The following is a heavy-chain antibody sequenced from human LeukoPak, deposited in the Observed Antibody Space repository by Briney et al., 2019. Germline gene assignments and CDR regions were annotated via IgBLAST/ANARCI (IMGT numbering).Heavy chain of an antibody. Sequence: GGSLRLSCAASGFTFSSYAMTWVRQAPGKGLEWVSSISDSAHTTYYADSVKGRVTISRDNSKNTLYLQMNSLRAEDTAVYYCAKLYYDFWSGYKYYFDHWGQGALVTVSS. D-gene: IGHD3-3*01. CDR2: ISDSAHTT. CDR1: GFTFSSYA. CDR3: AKLYYDFWSGYKYYFDH. J-gene: IGHJ4*02. V-gene: IGHV3-23*01.